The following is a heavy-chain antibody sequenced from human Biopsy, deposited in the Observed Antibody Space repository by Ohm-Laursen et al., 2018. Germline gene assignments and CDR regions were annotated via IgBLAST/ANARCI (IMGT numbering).Heavy chain of an antibody. CDR3: ARVPAYPSIDGYYGLDL. CDR1: GYTFAGYY. CDR2: INPNSGNA. D-gene: IGHD3-9*01. Sequence: GSSVKVSCKASGYTFAGYYLHWVRQAPRHGLEWMGWINPNSGNANYAQSFQGRLTVTRDTSISTAYMELTSLTFDDTAIYYCARVPAYPSIDGYYGLDLWGQGTTVIVSS. J-gene: IGHJ6*02. V-gene: IGHV1-2*02.